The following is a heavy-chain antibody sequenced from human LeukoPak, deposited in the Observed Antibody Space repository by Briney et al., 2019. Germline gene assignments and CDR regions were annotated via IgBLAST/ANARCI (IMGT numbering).Heavy chain of an antibody. J-gene: IGHJ4*02. Sequence: SETLSLTCTVSGGSISSYYWSWIRQPPGKGLEWIGYIYYSESTNYNPSLKSRVTISVDTSKNQFSLKLSSVTAADTAVYYCARDMRYSSGWDDNYYFDYWGQGTLVTVSS. V-gene: IGHV4-59*01. CDR1: GGSISSYY. CDR2: IYYSEST. D-gene: IGHD6-19*01. CDR3: ARDMRYSSGWDDNYYFDY.